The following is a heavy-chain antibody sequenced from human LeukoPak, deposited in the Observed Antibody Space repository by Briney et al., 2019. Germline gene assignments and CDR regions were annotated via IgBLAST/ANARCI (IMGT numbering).Heavy chain of an antibody. CDR2: IVTAGDT. CDR3: ARGGSYSSPTNSYLIDY. J-gene: IGHJ4*02. CDR1: GFTFSSYD. Sequence: GGSLRHSCAASGFTFSSYDMHWVRQATGKGLEWVSAIVTAGDTYYPGSVKGRFTISRENAKNSLYLQMNSLRAGDTAVYYCARGGSYSSPTNSYLIDYWGQGTLVTVSS. V-gene: IGHV3-13*01. D-gene: IGHD2-15*01.